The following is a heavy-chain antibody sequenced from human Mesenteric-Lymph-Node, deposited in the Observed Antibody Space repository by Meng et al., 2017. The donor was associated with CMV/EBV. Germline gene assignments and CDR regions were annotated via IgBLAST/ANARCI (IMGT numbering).Heavy chain of an antibody. CDR3: SRGHIVVVPAAP. D-gene: IGHD2-2*01. CDR1: GYTFTSYY. V-gene: IGHV1-46*01. CDR2: INPSGGST. J-gene: IGHJ5*02. Sequence: ASVKVSCKASGYTFTSYYMHCVRQAPGQGLEWMGIINPSGGSTSYAQKFQGRVTMTRDTSTSTVYMELSSLRSEDTAVYYCSRGHIVVVPAAPWGQGTLVTVSS.